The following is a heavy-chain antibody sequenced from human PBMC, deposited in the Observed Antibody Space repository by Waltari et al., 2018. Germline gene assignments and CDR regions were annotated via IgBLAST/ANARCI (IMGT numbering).Heavy chain of an antibody. CDR3: AKAGRGHYYYYYGMDV. D-gene: IGHD1-26*01. V-gene: IGHV3-30*18. CDR2: ISYDGSNK. CDR1: GFTFSSYG. J-gene: IGHJ6*02. Sequence: QVQLVESGGGVVQPGRSLRLSCAASGFTFSSYGMHWVRQAPGKGLEWVAVISYDGSNKYYADSVKGRFTISRDNSKNTLYLQMNSLRAEDTAVYYCAKAGRGHYYYYYGMDVWGQGTTVTVSS.